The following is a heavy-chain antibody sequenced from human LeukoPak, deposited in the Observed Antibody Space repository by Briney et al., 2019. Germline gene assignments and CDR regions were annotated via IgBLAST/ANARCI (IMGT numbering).Heavy chain of an antibody. CDR3: ARRPYYDFWSGYIPNWFDP. CDR1: GGTFTSYT. D-gene: IGHD3-3*01. V-gene: IGHV1-69*02. Sequence: SVKVSCKASGGTFTSYTINWVRQAPGQGLEWMGRIIPILGIANYAQKFQGRVTITADKSTSTAYMELSSLRSEDTAVYYCARRPYYDFWSGYIPNWFDPWGQGTLVTVSS. J-gene: IGHJ5*02. CDR2: IIPILGIA.